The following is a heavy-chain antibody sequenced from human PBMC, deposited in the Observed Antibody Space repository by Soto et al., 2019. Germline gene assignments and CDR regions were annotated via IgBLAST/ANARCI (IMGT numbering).Heavy chain of an antibody. CDR2: ISSSGSTI. Sequence: GGSLRLSCAASGFTFSSYEMNWVRQAPGKGLEWVSYISSSGSTIYYADSVKGRFTISRDNAKNSLYLQMNSLRAEDTAVYYCARFSNGNKRFLEWSIDYWGQGTLVTVSS. J-gene: IGHJ4*02. CDR3: ARFSNGNKRFLEWSIDY. CDR1: GFTFSSYE. D-gene: IGHD3-3*01. V-gene: IGHV3-48*03.